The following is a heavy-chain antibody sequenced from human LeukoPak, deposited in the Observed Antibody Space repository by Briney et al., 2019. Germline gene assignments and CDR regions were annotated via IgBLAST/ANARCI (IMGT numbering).Heavy chain of an antibody. CDR3: ARNQQLGGHSYYYYGMDV. J-gene: IGHJ6*02. D-gene: IGHD3-16*01. CDR2: ISGGGVTT. Sequence: GGSLRLSCVGSGFTSIAYALTWARQAPGKGLEWVSGISGGGVTTYYAASVKGRFTISRDNSKNTLYLQMNSLRADDTAIYYCARNQQLGGHSYYYYGMDVWGQGTTVTVSS. V-gene: IGHV3-23*01. CDR1: GFTSIAYA.